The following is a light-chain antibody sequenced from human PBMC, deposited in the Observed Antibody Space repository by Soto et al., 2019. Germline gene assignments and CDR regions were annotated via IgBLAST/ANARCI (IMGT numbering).Light chain of an antibody. J-gene: IGLJ1*01. CDR2: SNN. V-gene: IGLV1-44*01. CDR1: RSNIGSNT. CDR3: AAWDDSSNGVYV. Sequence: QSVLTQPPSASGTPGQRVTISCSGSRSNIGSNTVNWYQQLPGTAPKLLIYSNNQRPSGVPARFSGSKSGTSASLAISGLQSEDEAEYYCAAWDDSSNGVYVFGTGTKVTVL.